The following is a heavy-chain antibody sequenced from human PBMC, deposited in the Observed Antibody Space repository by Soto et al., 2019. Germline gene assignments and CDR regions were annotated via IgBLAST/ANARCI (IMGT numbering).Heavy chain of an antibody. D-gene: IGHD4-17*01. V-gene: IGHV3-48*03. J-gene: IGHJ3*02. Sequence: EAQLVESGGGLVQPGGSLRLSCAAFEFTLSNYEMDWVRQAPGKGLEWVSHIGRRGSPIYYADSVKGRFTISRDNAKNSVFLQMNRLRPEDTAGYYCARVYDDYLIDAFAIWGQGTMVSVSS. CDR2: IGRRGSPI. CDR1: EFTLSNYE. CDR3: ARVYDDYLIDAFAI.